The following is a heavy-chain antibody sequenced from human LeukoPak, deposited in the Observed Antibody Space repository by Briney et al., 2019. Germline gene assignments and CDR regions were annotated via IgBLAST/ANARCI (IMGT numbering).Heavy chain of an antibody. CDR3: AKGSGGKVLRYFDWLRAGYFDY. V-gene: IGHV3-23*01. CDR1: GFCFRDNT. J-gene: IGHJ4*02. Sequence: GGSLRLSCAASGFCFRDNTMNWVRQAPGKGLEWDSAISGSGGSTYYADSVKGRFTISRDNSKNTLYLQMNSLRAEDTAVYYCAKGSGGKVLRYFDWLRAGYFDYWGQGTLVTVSS. D-gene: IGHD3-9*01. CDR2: ISGSGGST.